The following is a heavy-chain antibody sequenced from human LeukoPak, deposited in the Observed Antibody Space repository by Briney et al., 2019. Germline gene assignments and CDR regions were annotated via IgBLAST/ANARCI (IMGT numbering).Heavy chain of an antibody. J-gene: IGHJ4*02. CDR2: IRSGGDKT. D-gene: IGHD3-22*01. Sequence: GGSLRLSCAASGFTLNNNAMSWVRQAPGKGLEWVASIRSGGDKTHYADSVKDRFIISRDNSKNTLYLQMTSLRAEDTAVYYCAKYYYVSSDYLYYFDNWGQGALVTVSS. CDR3: AKYYYVSSDYLYYFDN. CDR1: GFTLNNNA. V-gene: IGHV3-23*01.